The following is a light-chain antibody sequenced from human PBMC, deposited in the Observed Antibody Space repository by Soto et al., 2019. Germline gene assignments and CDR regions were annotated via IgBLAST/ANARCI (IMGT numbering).Light chain of an antibody. J-gene: IGKJ4*01. CDR2: AAS. CDR3: QQYDHWPLT. CDR1: QSVTGR. Sequence: EIVMPQSPATLSGSPGERATLSCRASQSVTGRLAWYQQKRGQAPRLLIYAASTRATGIPARFSGSGSGTEFTLTISSLLSEDFAVYHCQQYDHWPLTVGGGTKVDSK. V-gene: IGKV3-15*01.